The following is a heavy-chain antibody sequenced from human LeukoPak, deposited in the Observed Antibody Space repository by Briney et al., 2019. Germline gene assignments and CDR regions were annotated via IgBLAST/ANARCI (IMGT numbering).Heavy chain of an antibody. D-gene: IGHD3-22*01. CDR1: EFTFSSYG. V-gene: IGHV3-33*01. J-gene: IGHJ6*02. CDR3: AREIDYVGMDV. Sequence: GRSLRLSCAASEFTFSSYGMHWVRQAPGKGLEWVAVIWYDVSNKYYTDSVKGRFTISRDNSKHPLYLQMTSLRAEDTAVYYCAREIDYVGMDVWGQGTTVTVSS. CDR2: IWYDVSNK.